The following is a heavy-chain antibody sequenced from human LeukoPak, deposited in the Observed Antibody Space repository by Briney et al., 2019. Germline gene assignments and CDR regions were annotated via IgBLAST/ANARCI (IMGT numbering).Heavy chain of an antibody. CDR3: TRDDFWSGYSSD. D-gene: IGHD3-3*01. CDR1: GFTFGDYA. Sequence: GGSLKLSCTASGFTFGDYAMSWFRQAPGKGLEWVGFIRSKAYGGTTEYAASVKGRFSISRDDSKSIAYLQMNSLKTEDTAVYYCTRDDFWSGYSSDWGQGTLVTVSS. CDR2: IRSKAYGGTT. J-gene: IGHJ4*02. V-gene: IGHV3-49*03.